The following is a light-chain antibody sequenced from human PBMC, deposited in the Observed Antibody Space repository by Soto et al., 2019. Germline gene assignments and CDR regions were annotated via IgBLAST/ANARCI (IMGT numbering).Light chain of an antibody. J-gene: IGKJ4*01. V-gene: IGKV4-1*01. Sequence: DIVMTQSPDSLAVSLGERATINCKSSQSVLYSSNNRNFLAWYQQKPGHSPKLLLYWASTRESGVPDRFSGSGSGTNFTLTISSLQAEDVAIYYCQQYYSSPLTFGGGTKVEIK. CDR1: QSVLYSSNNRNF. CDR3: QQYYSSPLT. CDR2: WAS.